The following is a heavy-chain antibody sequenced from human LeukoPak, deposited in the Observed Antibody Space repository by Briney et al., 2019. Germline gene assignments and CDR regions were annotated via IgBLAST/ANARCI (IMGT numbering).Heavy chain of an antibody. J-gene: IGHJ4*02. CDR3: ARVLGYSSSWPFDY. V-gene: IGHV3-48*04. CDR1: GFTFSSYS. D-gene: IGHD6-13*01. CDR2: ISSRSSTI. Sequence: GGSLRLSCAASGFTFSSYSMNWVRQAPGKGREWVSFISSRSSTIYYADSVKGRFTISRDNAKNSLYLQINSLRAEDTAVYYCARVLGYSSSWPFDYWGQGTLVTVSS.